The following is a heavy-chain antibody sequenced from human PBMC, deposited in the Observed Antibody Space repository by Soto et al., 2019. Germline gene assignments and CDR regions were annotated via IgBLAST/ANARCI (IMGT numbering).Heavy chain of an antibody. CDR1: GGSVSSGGYY. D-gene: IGHD1-26*01. CDR2: IYYSGST. CDR3: AREMGVGATTDY. J-gene: IGHJ4*02. V-gene: IGHV4-61*08. Sequence: SEILCVSCTVSGGSVSSGGYYWSWIRQPPGKGLEWIGYIYYSGSTNYNPSLKSRVTISVDTSKNQFSLKLSSVTAADTAVYYCAREMGVGATTDYLGQRTLVTVSS.